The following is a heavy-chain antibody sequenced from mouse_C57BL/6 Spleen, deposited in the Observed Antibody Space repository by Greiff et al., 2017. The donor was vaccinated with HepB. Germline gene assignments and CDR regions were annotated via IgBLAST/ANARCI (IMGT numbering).Heavy chain of an antibody. J-gene: IGHJ3*01. V-gene: IGHV5-17*01. Sequence: EVKLMESGGGLVKPGGSLKLSCAASGFTFSDYGMHWVRQAPEKGLEWVAYISSGSSTIYYADTVKGRFTISRDNAKNTLFLQMTSLRSEDTAMYYCARDYYGSKGAYWGQGTLVTVSA. D-gene: IGHD1-1*01. CDR3: ARDYYGSKGAY. CDR2: ISSGSSTI. CDR1: GFTFSDYG.